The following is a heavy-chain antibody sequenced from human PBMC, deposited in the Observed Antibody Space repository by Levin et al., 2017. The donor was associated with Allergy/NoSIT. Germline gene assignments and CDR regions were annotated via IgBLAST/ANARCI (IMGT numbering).Heavy chain of an antibody. Sequence: SQTLSLPCTVSGGSISSSYWSWLRQPPGKGLEWIGYIYYSGSTNYNPSLKSRVTISVDTSKNQFSLKLSSVTAADTAVYYCAREGGEYSSSSFPPGMYYYYGLDVWGQGTTVTVSS. V-gene: IGHV4-59*01. J-gene: IGHJ6*02. CDR2: IYYSGST. CDR1: GGSISSSY. CDR3: AREGGEYSSSSFPPGMYYYYGLDV. D-gene: IGHD6-6*01.